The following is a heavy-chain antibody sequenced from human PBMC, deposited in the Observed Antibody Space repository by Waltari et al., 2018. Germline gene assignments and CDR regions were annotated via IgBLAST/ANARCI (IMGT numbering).Heavy chain of an antibody. D-gene: IGHD3-22*01. Sequence: EEQMVESGGGLIKHGESLSVSCAVSGFTFNKYWMNWVRSSPGKGLVWVARITSDWSATSYADFVKGRFTISRDNAKNTVYLQMKSLRAEDTAVYFCARVARKTYSSPVPVRDYYYGMDVWGLGTTVTVSS. CDR2: ITSDWSAT. V-gene: IGHV3-74*01. J-gene: IGHJ6*02. CDR1: GFTFNKYW. CDR3: ARVARKTYSSPVPVRDYYYGMDV.